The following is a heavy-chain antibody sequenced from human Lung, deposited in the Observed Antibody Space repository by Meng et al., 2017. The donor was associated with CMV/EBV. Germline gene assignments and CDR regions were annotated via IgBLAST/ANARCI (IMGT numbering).Heavy chain of an antibody. Sequence: GGPXRLXXAASGFTFSNYGMNWVRQAPGKGLERLSSISSSSSFKDYADSVKGRFTISRDNAKNSLYLQMNNLRAEDTAVYYCARDSGGLYGSGSYYYYGLDVXGQGXTVTVSS. J-gene: IGHJ6*02. CDR1: GFTFSNYG. CDR3: ARDSGGLYGSGSYYYYGLDV. D-gene: IGHD3-10*01. V-gene: IGHV3-21*01. CDR2: ISSSSSFK.